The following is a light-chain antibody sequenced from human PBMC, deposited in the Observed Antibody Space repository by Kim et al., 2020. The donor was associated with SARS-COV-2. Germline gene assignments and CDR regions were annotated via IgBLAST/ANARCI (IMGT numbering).Light chain of an antibody. CDR3: QARDSGLVV. CDR1: ALGGKY. Sequence: VFPRQKVSLAWSGGALGGKYVSWYKQRPGQSPVLVIYQDNKRPPGNPERVSGSNSGNTAPLTISGAQPMVEADYYCQARDSGLVVFGGGTKLTVL. J-gene: IGLJ2*01. V-gene: IGLV3-1*01. CDR2: QDN.